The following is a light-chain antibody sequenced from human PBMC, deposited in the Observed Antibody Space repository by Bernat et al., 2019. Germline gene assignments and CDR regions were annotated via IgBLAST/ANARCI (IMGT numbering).Light chain of an antibody. J-gene: IGLJ3*02. CDR2: QDD. CDR1: ALGNKY. Sequence: SYELTQSPSVSVSPGQTATLRCSGDALGNKYISWYRQKAGQSPEEVIYQDDKRPSGIGERFSGSNSENTGTLTISGAQAMDEADYYCQAWDSSSGVVFGGGTKLTVL. CDR3: QAWDSSSGVV. V-gene: IGLV3-1*01.